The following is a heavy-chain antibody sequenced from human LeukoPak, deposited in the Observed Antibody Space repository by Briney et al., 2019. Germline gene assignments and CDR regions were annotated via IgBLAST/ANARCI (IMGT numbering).Heavy chain of an antibody. D-gene: IGHD2-8*01. CDR2: ISYDGSNK. J-gene: IGHJ4*02. CDR3: AKDNEDY. V-gene: IGHV3-30*18. CDR1: GFTFSNYG. Sequence: PGGSLRPSCAASGFTFSNYGMHWVRQAPGKGLEWVAIISYDGSNKYYADSVKGRFTISRDNSKNTLYLQMNSLRAEDTAVYYCAKDNEDYWGQGTLVTVSS.